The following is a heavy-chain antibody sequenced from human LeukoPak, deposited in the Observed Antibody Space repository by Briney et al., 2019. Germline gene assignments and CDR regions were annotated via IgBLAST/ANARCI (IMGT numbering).Heavy chain of an antibody. CDR3: RGEFQRGGADGYYYYYMDV. Sequence: SETLSLTCTVSGSSISSYYCSWIRQPAGKGLEWIGRIYTSGSTNYNPSLKSRVTMSVDTSKNQFSLKLSSVTAADTAVYYCRGEFQRGGADGYYYYYMDVWGKGTTVTISS. J-gene: IGHJ6*03. CDR2: IYTSGST. D-gene: IGHD3-10*01. V-gene: IGHV4-4*07. CDR1: GSSISSYY.